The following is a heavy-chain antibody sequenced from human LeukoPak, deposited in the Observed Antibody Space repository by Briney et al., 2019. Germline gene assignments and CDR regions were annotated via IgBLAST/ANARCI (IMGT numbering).Heavy chain of an antibody. CDR3: ARDKAGGWYATFDY. CDR1: GLSFSSNA. V-gene: IGHV3-30*04. CDR2: ISYHGKNI. Sequence: GRSLRLSCAASGLSFSSNAMHWVRQAPGKGLEWVALISYHGKNIQYADSVKGRFTISRDNSKNTLFLQINSLRAEDTADYYCARDKAGGWYATFDYWGQGTLVTVSS. D-gene: IGHD6-19*01. J-gene: IGHJ4*02.